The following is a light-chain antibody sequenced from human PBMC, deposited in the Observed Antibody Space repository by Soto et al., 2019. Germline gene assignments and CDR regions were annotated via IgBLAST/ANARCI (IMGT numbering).Light chain of an antibody. V-gene: IGLV2-8*01. CDR3: SSYAGSNIVV. J-gene: IGLJ2*01. CDR1: SSDVGGYNF. CDR2: EVS. Sequence: QSALTQPPSASGSPGQSVTISCTGTSSDVGGYNFVSWYQQHPGKAPQLMIYEVSERPSGVPDRFSGSKSGNTASLTVSGLPAEDEADYYCSSYAGSNIVVFGGGTKLTVL.